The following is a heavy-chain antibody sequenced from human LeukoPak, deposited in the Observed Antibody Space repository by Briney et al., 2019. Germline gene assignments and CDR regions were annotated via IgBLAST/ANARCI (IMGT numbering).Heavy chain of an antibody. Sequence: SETLSLTCTVSGGSISSSSYYWGWIRQPPGKGLEWIGSIYYSGSTYYNPSLKCRVTISVDTSKNQFSLKLSSVTAADTAVYYCARLYGSGSYYFDYWGQGTLVTVSS. V-gene: IGHV4-39*01. CDR3: ARLYGSGSYYFDY. J-gene: IGHJ4*02. CDR1: GGSISSSSYY. D-gene: IGHD3-10*01. CDR2: IYYSGST.